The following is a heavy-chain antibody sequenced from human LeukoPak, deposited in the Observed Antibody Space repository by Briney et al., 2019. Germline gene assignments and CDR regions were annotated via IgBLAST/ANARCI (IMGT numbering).Heavy chain of an antibody. CDR1: GYTFTGYY. D-gene: IGHD6-13*01. J-gene: IGHJ4*02. CDR3: ATERGYTSSWARNPFDY. CDR2: NNPNSGAT. V-gene: IGHV1-2*02. Sequence: GASVKVSCKASGYTFTGYYIHWVRQAPGQRPEWMAWNNPNSGATKYAQNFQGRVTVTRNTSITTAYMQLTSLRFDDTAVYYCATERGYTSSWARNPFDYWGQGTLVTVSS.